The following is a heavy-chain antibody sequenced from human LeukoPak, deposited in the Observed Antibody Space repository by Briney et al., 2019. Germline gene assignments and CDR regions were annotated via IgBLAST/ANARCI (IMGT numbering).Heavy chain of an antibody. V-gene: IGHV3-72*01. J-gene: IGHJ4*02. CDR3: ARGVEMATINHAD. CDR2: SRNKANSYTT. Sequence: GGSLRLSCAVSGFILSDHYMDWVRQAPGKGLEWVGRSRNKANSYTTEYAASVKGRFTISRDDSKNSLYLQMNSLKTEDTAVYYCARGVEMATINHADWGQGTLVTVSS. CDR1: GFILSDHY. D-gene: IGHD5-24*01.